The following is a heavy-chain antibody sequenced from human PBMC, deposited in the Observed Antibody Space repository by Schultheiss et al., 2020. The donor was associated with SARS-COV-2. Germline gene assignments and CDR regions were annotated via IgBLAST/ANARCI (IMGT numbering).Heavy chain of an antibody. V-gene: IGHV3-23*01. J-gene: IGHJ4*02. CDR2: ISGSGGST. Sequence: GESLKISCAASGFTFSSYAMTWVRQAPGKGLEWVSAISGSGGSTFYADSVKGRFTISRDNSKNTLYLQMNILTAEDTAIYYCAAVGEDSGWPNYFDYWGQGTLVTVSS. CDR1: GFTFSSYA. CDR3: AAVGEDSGWPNYFDY. D-gene: IGHD6-19*01.